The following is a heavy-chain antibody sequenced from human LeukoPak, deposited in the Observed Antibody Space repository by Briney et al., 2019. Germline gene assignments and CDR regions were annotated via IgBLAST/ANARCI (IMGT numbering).Heavy chain of an antibody. V-gene: IGHV3-48*03. CDR3: ARRSTMSYHAIDV. D-gene: IGHD5/OR15-5a*01. Sequence: GGSLRLSCAASGFTFNIYEMNWVRQAPGKGLEWISYITDGGSAVYYADSVKGRFTVSRDNARNSLFLQVDSLRAEDTATYYCARRSTMSYHAIDVWGQGTMVTVSS. J-gene: IGHJ6*02. CDR1: GFTFNIYE. CDR2: ITDGGSAV.